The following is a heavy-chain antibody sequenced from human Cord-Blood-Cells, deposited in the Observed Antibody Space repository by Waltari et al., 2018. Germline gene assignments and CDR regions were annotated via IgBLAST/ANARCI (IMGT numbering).Heavy chain of an antibody. CDR2: INPSGSP. J-gene: IGHJ4*02. CDR3: ARLAYSSSDY. CDR1: GGSFSGYY. V-gene: IGHV4-34*01. D-gene: IGHD6-6*01. Sequence: QVQLQQWGAGLLKPSETLSLTCAVYGGSFSGYYWSWSRQPPGKGPEWIGEINPSGSPNYNPSLKSRVPISVPTSKNLFSLKLSSVTGAATAVYYCARLAYSSSDYWGQGTLVTVSS.